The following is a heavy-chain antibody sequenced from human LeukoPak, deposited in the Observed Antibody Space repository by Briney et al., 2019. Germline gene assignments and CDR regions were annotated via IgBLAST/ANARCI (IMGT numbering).Heavy chain of an antibody. CDR2: IYYSGST. CDR3: ASTYYYDSSDYYYGNWFDP. V-gene: IGHV4-39*01. D-gene: IGHD3-22*01. J-gene: IGHJ5*02. CDR1: GGSISSSSYY. Sequence: PSETLSLTCTVSGGSISSSSYYWGWIRQPPGKGLEWIGSIYYSGSTYYNPSLKSRVTISVDTSKNQFSLKLSSVTAADTAVYYCASTYYYDSSDYYYGNWFDPWGQGTLVTVSS.